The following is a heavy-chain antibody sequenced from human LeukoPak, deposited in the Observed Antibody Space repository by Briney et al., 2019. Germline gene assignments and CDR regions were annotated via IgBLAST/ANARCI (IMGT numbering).Heavy chain of an antibody. CDR2: IYTSGST. J-gene: IGHJ5*02. Sequence: ASETLSLTCTVSGGSISSGSYYWSWIRQPAGKGLEWIGRIYTSGSTNYNPSLKSRVTISVDTSKNQFSLKLSSVTAADTAVYYCARDPASSWFDLWGQGTLVTVSS. CDR1: GGSISSGSYY. D-gene: IGHD2-2*01. V-gene: IGHV4-61*02. CDR3: ARDPASSWFDL.